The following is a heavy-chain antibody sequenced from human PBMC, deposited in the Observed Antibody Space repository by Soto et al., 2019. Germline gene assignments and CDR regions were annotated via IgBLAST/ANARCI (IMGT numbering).Heavy chain of an antibody. Sequence: SETLSLTCTVSGGSISSYYWSWIRQPPGKGLEWIGYIYYSGSTNYNPSLKSRVTISVDTSKNQFSLKLSSVTAADTAVYYCARDGPKSGSYLSCSDPWGQGTLVTVSS. CDR1: GGSISSYY. J-gene: IGHJ5*02. CDR3: ARDGPKSGSYLSCSDP. V-gene: IGHV4-59*01. D-gene: IGHD3-10*01. CDR2: IYYSGST.